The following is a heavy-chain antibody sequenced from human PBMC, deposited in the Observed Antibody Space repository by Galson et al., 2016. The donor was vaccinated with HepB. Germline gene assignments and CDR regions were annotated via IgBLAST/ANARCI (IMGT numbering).Heavy chain of an antibody. CDR3: ARDVQYRFDS. V-gene: IGHV1-18*01. Sequence: SVKVSCKASGYTFTTSGISWVRQAPGQGLEWMGWISTYSGNTKYAQKFQGRLTLTTDSSTTTAYMELRSLRVDDTALYYCARDVQYRFDSWGQGTLVTVSS. CDR2: ISTYSGNT. D-gene: IGHD2/OR15-2a*01. J-gene: IGHJ4*02. CDR1: GYTFTTSG.